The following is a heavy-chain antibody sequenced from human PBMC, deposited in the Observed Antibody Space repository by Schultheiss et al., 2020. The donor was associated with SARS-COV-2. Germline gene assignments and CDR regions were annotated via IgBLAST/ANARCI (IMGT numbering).Heavy chain of an antibody. CDR2: IYHSGST. CDR1: GGSFSDHY. D-gene: IGHD6-13*01. J-gene: IGHJ4*02. CDR3: ARDSSSWYPRPRPYFDY. Sequence: SETLSLTCAVYGGSFSDHYWSWIRQPPGKGLEWIGSIYHSGSTYYNPSLKSRVTISVDTSKNQFSLKMSSVTAADTAVYYCARDSSSWYPRPRPYFDYWGQGTLVTVSS. V-gene: IGHV4-34*01.